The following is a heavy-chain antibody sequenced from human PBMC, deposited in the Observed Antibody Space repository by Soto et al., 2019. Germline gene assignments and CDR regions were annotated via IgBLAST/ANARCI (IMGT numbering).Heavy chain of an antibody. CDR2: MNPNSGNT. CDR3: ARGDYIGYYYYYGMDV. J-gene: IGHJ6*02. V-gene: IGHV1-8*01. Sequence: ASVKVSCKASGYTFTSYDINWVRQATGQGLEWMGWMNPNSGNTGYAQKFQGRVTMTRNTSISTAYMELSSLRSEDTAVYYCARGDYIGYYYYYGMDVWGQGTTVTSP. CDR1: GYTFTSYD. D-gene: IGHD2-15*01.